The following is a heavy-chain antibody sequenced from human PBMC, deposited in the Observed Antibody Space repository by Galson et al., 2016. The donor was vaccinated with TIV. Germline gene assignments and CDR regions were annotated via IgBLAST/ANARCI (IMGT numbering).Heavy chain of an antibody. V-gene: IGHV3-23*01. D-gene: IGHD2-21*01. Sequence: SLRLSCAASGFTFNNYGMHWVRQAPGKGLEWVSSISLSGAYTFYADSVKGRFSISRDKSKSTLFLQLNSLTAGDTAIYYCAKVGESGDYSWDAFDVWGQGTVVTVSS. J-gene: IGHJ3*01. CDR3: AKVGESGDYSWDAFDV. CDR2: ISLSGAYT. CDR1: GFTFNNYG.